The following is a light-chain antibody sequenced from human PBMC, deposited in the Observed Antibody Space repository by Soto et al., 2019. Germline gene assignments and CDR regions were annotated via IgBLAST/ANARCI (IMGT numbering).Light chain of an antibody. CDR3: QQANSLPLT. CDR1: QGIRSW. Sequence: DIQMTQSPSSVSASVGDRVTITCRASQGIRSWLAWYQQKPGKAPKFLIYAASGLQSGVSSRFSGSGSGTDFTLTISRLQPEDAATYYCQQANSLPLTFGGGTKWIS. CDR2: AAS. V-gene: IGKV1-12*01. J-gene: IGKJ4*01.